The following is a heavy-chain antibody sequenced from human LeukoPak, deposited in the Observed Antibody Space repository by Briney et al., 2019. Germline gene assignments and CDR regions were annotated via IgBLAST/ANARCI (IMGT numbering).Heavy chain of an antibody. CDR1: GFTFSSYA. D-gene: IGHD1-14*01. V-gene: IGHV3-23*01. CDR2: ISGSGGGT. CDR3: AKDENPGYFDY. J-gene: IGHJ4*02. Sequence: PGGSLRLSCAASGFTFSSYAMSWVRQAPEKGLEWVSTISGSGGGTYYADSVKGRFTISRDNSKNTLYLQMNSLRAEDTAVYYCAKDENPGYFDYWGQGTLVTVSS.